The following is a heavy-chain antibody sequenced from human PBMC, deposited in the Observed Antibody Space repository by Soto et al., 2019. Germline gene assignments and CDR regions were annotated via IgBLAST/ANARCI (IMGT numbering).Heavy chain of an antibody. V-gene: IGHV3-48*03. CDR2: ISSSGSSI. J-gene: IGHJ6*02. Sequence: TGGSLRLSCAASGFTFSNYEMNWVRQAPGKGLEWVSYISSSGSSIFYADSVKGRFTISRDNAKNSLYLQMNSLRAEDTALYYCARDPSPYYYYGMDVWGQGTTVTVSS. CDR3: ARDPSPYYYYGMDV. CDR1: GFTFSNYE.